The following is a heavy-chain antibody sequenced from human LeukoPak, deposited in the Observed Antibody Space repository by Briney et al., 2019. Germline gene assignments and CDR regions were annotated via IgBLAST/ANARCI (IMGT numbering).Heavy chain of an antibody. V-gene: IGHV4-59*01. CDR1: GGSISSYY. D-gene: IGHD2-2*01. CDR3: ARHGNIVVLPTASKAFDI. J-gene: IGHJ3*02. Sequence: SETLSLTCTVSGGSISSYYWSWIRQPPGKGLEWIGYIYYSGSTNYNPSLKSRVTISVDTSKNQFSLKLSSMTAADTAVYYCARHGNIVVLPTASKAFDIWGQGTMVTVSS. CDR2: IYYSGST.